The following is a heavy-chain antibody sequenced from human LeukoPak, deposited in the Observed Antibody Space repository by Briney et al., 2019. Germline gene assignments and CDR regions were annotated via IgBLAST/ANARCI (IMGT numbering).Heavy chain of an antibody. CDR2: ISAYNGNT. CDR1: GYTFTSYG. Sequence: ASVKVSCKASGYTFTSYGISWVRQAPGQGLEWMGWISAYNGNTNYVQKLQGRVTMTTDTSTSTAYMELRSLRSDDKAVYYCARAFLSSGWSDYWGQGTLVTVSS. J-gene: IGHJ4*02. V-gene: IGHV1-18*01. D-gene: IGHD6-19*01. CDR3: ARAFLSSGWSDY.